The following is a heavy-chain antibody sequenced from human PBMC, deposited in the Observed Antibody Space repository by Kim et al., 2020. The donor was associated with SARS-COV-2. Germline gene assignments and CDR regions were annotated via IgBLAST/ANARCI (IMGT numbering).Heavy chain of an antibody. CDR3: ARHLEYFGSNFGAACSFDV. D-gene: IGHD1-26*01. J-gene: IGHJ3*01. Sequence: SETLSLTCAVSGDSISTYFWSWIRQPPGKGLEWIGYVFNNGITNYNPSWKSRVIMSVATSNNQTSLTLNSVTAADTAVYYCARHLEYFGSNFGAACSFDVWGQGTMITVSS. V-gene: IGHV4-59*08. CDR1: GDSISTYF. CDR2: VFNNGIT.